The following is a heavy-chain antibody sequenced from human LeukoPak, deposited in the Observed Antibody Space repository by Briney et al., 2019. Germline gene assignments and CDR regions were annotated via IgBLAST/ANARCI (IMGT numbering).Heavy chain of an antibody. D-gene: IGHD5-18*01. J-gene: IGHJ4*02. Sequence: SESLSLTCTVYGGSLTSYYWSWIRQPAGKVLEWIGCIYTSGSNNYNPSLKSRVTMSVNTSKNQFSRKLTAEPATDPPGFSLGGVDAAMVGGGQESLVTVSS. CDR2: IYTSGSN. V-gene: IGHV4-4*07. CDR1: GGSLTSYY. CDR3: GGVDAAMVG.